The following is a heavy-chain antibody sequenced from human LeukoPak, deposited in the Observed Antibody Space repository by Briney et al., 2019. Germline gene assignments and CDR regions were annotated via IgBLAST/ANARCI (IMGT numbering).Heavy chain of an antibody. J-gene: IGHJ5*02. D-gene: IGHD3-10*01. CDR2: IYYSGST. CDR1: GGSISSNNYY. V-gene: IGHV4-39*07. Sequence: SETLSLTCTVSGGSISSNNYYWGWIRQSPGKGLEWIGSIYYSGSTNYNPSLKSRVTISVDTSKNQFSLKLSSVTAADTAVYYCARGPYYYGSGSYYWFDPWGQGTLVTVSS. CDR3: ARGPYYYGSGSYYWFDP.